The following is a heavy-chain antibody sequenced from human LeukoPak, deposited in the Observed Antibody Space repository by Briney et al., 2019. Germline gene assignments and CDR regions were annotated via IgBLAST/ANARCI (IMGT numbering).Heavy chain of an antibody. Sequence: PGGSLRLSCAASGFTFNTYGMHWVRQAPGKGLEWVAFVRYDGSNKYYADSVKGRFTISRDNSKNTLYLQMNSLRAEDTAVYYCAKDLFGVTSYDYWGQGTLVTVSS. J-gene: IGHJ4*02. D-gene: IGHD4-17*01. CDR3: AKDLFGVTSYDY. V-gene: IGHV3-30*02. CDR1: GFTFNTYG. CDR2: VRYDGSNK.